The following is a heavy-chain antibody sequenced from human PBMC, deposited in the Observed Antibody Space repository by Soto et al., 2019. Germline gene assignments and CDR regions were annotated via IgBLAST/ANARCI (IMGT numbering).Heavy chain of an antibody. D-gene: IGHD3-16*01. Sequence: EVQLVESGGDLVQPGGSLRLSCAASGFNFSSYDFHWVRQATGKGLEWVSGIGTAGDTYYAGSVKGRFIMSRENVKNSLYLQMNSLRAGDTAVYYCTRGADGFDYWGQGTLVTVSS. CDR2: IGTAGDT. CDR1: GFNFSSYD. V-gene: IGHV3-13*01. J-gene: IGHJ4*02. CDR3: TRGADGFDY.